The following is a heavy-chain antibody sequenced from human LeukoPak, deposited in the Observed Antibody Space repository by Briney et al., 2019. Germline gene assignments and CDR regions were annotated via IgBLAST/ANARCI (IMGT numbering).Heavy chain of an antibody. J-gene: IGHJ4*02. CDR1: GGSISSYY. V-gene: IGHV4-59*08. CDR3: ATTPALAVAGTLDPKE. Sequence: NPSETLSLTCTVSGGSISSYYWNWIRQPPGKGLEWIGYIYYSGSTNYNPSLKSRVTISVDTSKNQFSLKLSSVTAADTAVYYCATTPALAVAGTLDPKEWGQGTLVTVSS. D-gene: IGHD6-19*01. CDR2: IYYSGST.